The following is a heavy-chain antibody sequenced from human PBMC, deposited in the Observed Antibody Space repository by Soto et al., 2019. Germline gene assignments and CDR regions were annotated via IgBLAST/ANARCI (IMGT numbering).Heavy chain of an antibody. CDR3: ARVCYWKWLRFRADYYYYYMDV. CDR1: GGSFSGYY. Sequence: SETLSLTCAVYGGSFSGYYWSWIRQPPGKGLEWIGEINHSGSTNYNPSLKSRVTISVDTSKNQFSLKLSSVTAADTAVYYCARVCYWKWLRFRADYYYYYMDVWGKGTTVTVSS. D-gene: IGHD5-12*01. CDR2: INHSGST. V-gene: IGHV4-34*01. J-gene: IGHJ6*03.